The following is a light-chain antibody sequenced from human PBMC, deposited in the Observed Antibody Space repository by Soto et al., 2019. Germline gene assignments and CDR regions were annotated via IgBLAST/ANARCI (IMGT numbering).Light chain of an antibody. Sequence: EIVMTQSPATLSVSPGERATLSCRASQTVNSNLAWYQQKPGQVPRLLIHGASTRATDIPDTFSGSGSATEFTLTISSLQSEDSAVYFCQQYNSWPLTFGGGTPVAIK. CDR1: QTVNSN. CDR2: GAS. CDR3: QQYNSWPLT. J-gene: IGKJ4*01. V-gene: IGKV3-15*01.